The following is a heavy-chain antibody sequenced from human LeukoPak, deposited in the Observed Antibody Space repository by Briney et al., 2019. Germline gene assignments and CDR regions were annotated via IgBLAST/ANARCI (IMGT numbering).Heavy chain of an antibody. CDR1: GYTFTSYG. CDR2: IIPIFGTA. Sequence: GASVKVSCKASGYTFTSYGISWVRQAPGQGLEWMGGIIPIFGTANYAQKFQGRVTITADESTSTAYMELSSLRSEDTAVYYCARGAREYYYDSSGYYYHWGQGTLVTVSS. V-gene: IGHV1-69*13. J-gene: IGHJ5*02. D-gene: IGHD3-22*01. CDR3: ARGAREYYYDSSGYYYH.